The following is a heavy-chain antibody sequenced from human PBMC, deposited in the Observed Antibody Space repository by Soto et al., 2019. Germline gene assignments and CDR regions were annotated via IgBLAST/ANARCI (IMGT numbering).Heavy chain of an antibody. CDR1: GDSLSAYW. V-gene: IGHV5-10-1*01. Sequence: XDSLKVSWQCSGDSLSAYWITLVNHMPGRGLEWMGRIDPRDSYTNYSPSFEGHVTISADKTNTTTYLQWSSLKASDTATYYCATHRIEKATWDYWGQGTQVTVSS. D-gene: IGHD5-12*01. CDR2: IDPRDSYT. J-gene: IGHJ4*02. CDR3: ATHRIEKATWDY.